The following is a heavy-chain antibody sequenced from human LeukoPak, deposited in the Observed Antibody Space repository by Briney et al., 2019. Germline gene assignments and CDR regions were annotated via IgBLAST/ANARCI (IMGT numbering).Heavy chain of an antibody. CDR1: GFTFGDYA. CDR2: ISWNSGSI. D-gene: IGHD6-19*01. Sequence: GGSLRLSCAASGFTFGDYAMHWVRQAPGKGLEWVSGISWNSGSIGYADSVKGRFTISRDNAKNSLYLQMNSLRAEDTALYYCAKDITSSGWYEVFDYWGQGTLVTVSS. J-gene: IGHJ4*02. CDR3: AKDITSSGWYEVFDY. V-gene: IGHV3-9*01.